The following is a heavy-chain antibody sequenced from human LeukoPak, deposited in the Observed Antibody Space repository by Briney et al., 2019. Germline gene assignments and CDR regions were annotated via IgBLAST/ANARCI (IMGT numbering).Heavy chain of an antibody. J-gene: IGHJ6*02. Sequence: SETLSLTCAVYGGSFSGYYWSWIRQPPKKGLEWIGEINHSGSTNYNPSLKSRVTVSVDTSKNQFSLKVRSVTAADTAVYYCARGHVGSYAYYYYYGMDVWGQGTTVTVSS. V-gene: IGHV4-34*01. CDR3: ARGHVGSYAYYYYYGMDV. CDR1: GGSFSGYY. CDR2: INHSGST. D-gene: IGHD2-8*01.